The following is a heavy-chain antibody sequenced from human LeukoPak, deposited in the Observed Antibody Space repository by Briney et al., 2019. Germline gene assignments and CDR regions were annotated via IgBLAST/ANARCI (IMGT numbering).Heavy chain of an antibody. D-gene: IGHD5-18*01. CDR2: ISGSGGST. V-gene: IGHV3-23*01. CDR3: AKAEGHSYPRHYFDY. J-gene: IGHJ4*02. CDR1: GFTFSSYA. Sequence: PGGSLRLSCAASGFTFSSYAMSWVRQAPGKGLEWVSAISGSGGSTYYADSVKGRFTISRDNSKNTLYLQMNSLRAEATAVYYCAKAEGHSYPRHYFDYWGQGTLVTVSS.